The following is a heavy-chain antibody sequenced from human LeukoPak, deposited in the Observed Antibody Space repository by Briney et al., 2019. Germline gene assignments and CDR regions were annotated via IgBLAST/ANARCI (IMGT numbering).Heavy chain of an antibody. Sequence: GGSLRLSCAVSGFTSSSYWMSWVRQAPGKGLEWVANIKQDGSEKYYVDSVKGRFTISRDNAKNTLYLQMNSLRAEDTAVYYCARDLPRYSYGYYYYYGMDVWGKGTTVTVSS. CDR2: IKQDGSEK. D-gene: IGHD5-18*01. CDR3: ARDLPRYSYGYYYYYGMDV. J-gene: IGHJ6*04. CDR1: GFTSSSYW. V-gene: IGHV3-7*01.